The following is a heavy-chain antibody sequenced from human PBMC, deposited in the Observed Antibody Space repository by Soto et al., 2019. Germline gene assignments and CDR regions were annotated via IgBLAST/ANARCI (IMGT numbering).Heavy chain of an antibody. D-gene: IGHD1-26*01. Sequence: EVQLLESGGGLVQPGGSLRLSCAASGFTFSNYAMGWVRQAPGKGLEWVSTISSTADGTDYADSVKGRFTISRDNSKNTRYLQMNSLRAEDTAVYYCAQAISRERQIDYWGQGTLVTVSS. V-gene: IGHV3-23*01. CDR2: ISSTADGT. CDR1: GFTFSNYA. J-gene: IGHJ4*02. CDR3: AQAISRERQIDY.